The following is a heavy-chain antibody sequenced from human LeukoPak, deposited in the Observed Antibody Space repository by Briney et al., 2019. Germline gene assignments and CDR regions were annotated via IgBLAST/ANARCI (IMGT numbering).Heavy chain of an antibody. V-gene: IGHV3-23*01. CDR1: GFTFSSYA. J-gene: IGHJ4*02. CDR3: ANSVVLLYSNYGYFDY. CDR2: ISGSGGST. D-gene: IGHD4-11*01. Sequence: GGSLRLSCAASGFTFSSYAMSWVRQAPGKGLEWVSAISGSGGSTYYADSVKGRFTISRDNSKNTLYLQMNSLRAEDTAVYYCANSVVLLYSNYGYFDYWGQGTLVTVSS.